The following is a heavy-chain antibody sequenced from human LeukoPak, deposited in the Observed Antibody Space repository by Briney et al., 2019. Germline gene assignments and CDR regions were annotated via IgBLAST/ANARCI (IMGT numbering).Heavy chain of an antibody. CDR2: ISGSGGST. J-gene: IGHJ3*02. D-gene: IGHD3-10*01. CDR1: GFTFSSYA. V-gene: IGHV3-23*01. Sequence: PGGSLRLSCAASGFTFSSYAMSWVRQAPGKGLEWDSAISGSGGSTYYADSVKGRFTISRDNSKNTLYLQMNSLRAEDTAVYYCAKEFNMNREIIRDAFDMWGQGTMVTVSS. CDR3: AKEFNMNREIIRDAFDM.